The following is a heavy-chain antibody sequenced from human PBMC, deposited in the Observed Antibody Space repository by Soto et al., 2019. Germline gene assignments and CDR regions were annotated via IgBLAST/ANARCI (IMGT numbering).Heavy chain of an antibody. V-gene: IGHV3-30*18. D-gene: IGHD5-12*01. CDR1: GFIFSSYD. J-gene: IGHJ6*02. CDR3: AKDLAASVATYYFYGMHV. Sequence: QVQLVESGGGVVQPGRSLRLSCAASGFIFSSYDMHWVRQAPGKGLEWVAVVSDDGSNKYYADSVKGRFSISRDNSKNTLSLQMNSLRAEDTAIYYCAKDLAASVATYYFYGMHVWGQRTTVTVSS. CDR2: VSDDGSNK.